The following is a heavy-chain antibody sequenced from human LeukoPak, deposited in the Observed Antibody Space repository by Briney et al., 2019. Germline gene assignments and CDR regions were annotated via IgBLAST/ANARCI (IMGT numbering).Heavy chain of an antibody. D-gene: IGHD4-23*01. CDR2: ISTSSSYI. V-gene: IGHV3-21*01. Sequence: GGSLRLSCAASGFTFSSYTMNWVRQAPGKGLEWVSSISTSSSYIYYADSVKGRFTLSRDNAKNSLYLQMNSLRAEDTALYYCARDGDTVLTRGYYYYMDVWGKGTTVTVSS. CDR3: ARDGDTVLTRGYYYYMDV. J-gene: IGHJ6*03. CDR1: GFTFSSYT.